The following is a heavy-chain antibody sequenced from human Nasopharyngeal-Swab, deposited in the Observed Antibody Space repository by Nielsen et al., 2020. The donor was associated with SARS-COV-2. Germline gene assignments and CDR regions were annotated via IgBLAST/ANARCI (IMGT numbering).Heavy chain of an antibody. CDR1: GGSFSGYY. CDR2: INHSGST. CDR3: ARHALSGGSYYPDAFDI. J-gene: IGHJ3*02. V-gene: IGHV4-34*01. D-gene: IGHD1-26*01. Sequence: SETLSLTCAVYGGSFSGYYWSWIRQPPGKGLEWIGEINHSGSTNYNPSLKSRVTISVDTSKNQFSLKLSSVTAADTAVYYCARHALSGGSYYPDAFDIWGQGTMVTVSS.